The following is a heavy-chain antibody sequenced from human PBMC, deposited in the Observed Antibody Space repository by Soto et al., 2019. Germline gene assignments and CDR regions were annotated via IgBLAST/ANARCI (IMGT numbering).Heavy chain of an antibody. J-gene: IGHJ4*02. CDR3: AKDRDGYNSAPPDY. D-gene: IGHD5-12*01. Sequence: PGGSLRLSCAASGFTFSSYAMSWVRQAPGKGLEWVSAISGSGGSTYYADSVKGRFTISRDNSKNTLYLQMNILRAEDTAVYYCAKDRDGYNSAPPDYWRQGTLVTVSS. CDR2: ISGSGGST. CDR1: GFTFSSYA. V-gene: IGHV3-23*01.